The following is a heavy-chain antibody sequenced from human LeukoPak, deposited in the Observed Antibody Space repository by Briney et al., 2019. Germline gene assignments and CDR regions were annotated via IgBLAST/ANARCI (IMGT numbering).Heavy chain of an antibody. CDR3: ARRRGYFHESSGYYADYEV. Sequence: GESLMISCYASGYIISTYWVGWGLQMPGKGPEWMGNIYPGDSDTRYSPSFQGQVTISADTSNTTTYLHWSTLKPSDTAMYFWARRRGYFHESSGYYADYEVWGRGTLVTVSS. J-gene: IGHJ2*01. CDR2: IYPGDSDT. CDR1: GYIISTYW. V-gene: IGHV5-51*01. D-gene: IGHD3-22*01.